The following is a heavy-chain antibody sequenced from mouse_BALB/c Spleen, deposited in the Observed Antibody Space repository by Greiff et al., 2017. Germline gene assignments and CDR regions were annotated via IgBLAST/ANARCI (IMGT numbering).Heavy chain of an antibody. CDR1: GFSLTSYG. D-gene: IGHD2-3*01. Sequence: QVQLKESGPGLVAPSQSLSITCTVSGFSLTSYGVHWVRQPPGKGLEWLGVIWSGGSTDYNAAFISRLSISKDNSKSQVFFKMNSLQANDTAIYYCARNPDGYYGLFAYWGQGTLVTVSA. V-gene: IGHV2-2*02. CDR3: ARNPDGYYGLFAY. J-gene: IGHJ3*01. CDR2: IWSGGST.